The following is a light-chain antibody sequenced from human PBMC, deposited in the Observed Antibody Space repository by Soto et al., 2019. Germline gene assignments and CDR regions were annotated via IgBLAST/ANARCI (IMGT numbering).Light chain of an antibody. J-gene: IGKJ5*01. CDR2: GAS. Sequence: EVVLTQSPGTLSLSRGERATLSCRASERIYSAYLGWYQQKPGQAPRLLIYGASTRATGIPARFSGSGSGTEFTLTISSLQSEDFAVYYCQQYNNWPLITFGQGTRLEIK. CDR3: QQYNNWPLIT. V-gene: IGKV3-15*01. CDR1: ERIYSAY.